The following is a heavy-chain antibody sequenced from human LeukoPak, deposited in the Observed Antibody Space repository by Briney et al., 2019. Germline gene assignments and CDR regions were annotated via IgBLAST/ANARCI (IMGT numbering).Heavy chain of an antibody. J-gene: IGHJ4*02. CDR3: ARGKYYDSSGYYLGTYYFDY. Sequence: GGSLRLSCAASGFTFSNSWMSWVRQAPGKGLEWVATIKPDGSAQYYVDSVKGRFTISRDNAKNSLFLQINSLRAEDTAVYYCARGKYYDSSGYYLGTYYFDYWGQGTPVTVSS. V-gene: IGHV3-7*03. CDR1: GFTFSNSW. CDR2: IKPDGSAQ. D-gene: IGHD3-22*01.